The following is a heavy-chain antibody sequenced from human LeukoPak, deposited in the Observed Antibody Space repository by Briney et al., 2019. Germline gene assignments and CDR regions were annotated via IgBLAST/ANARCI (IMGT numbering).Heavy chain of an antibody. CDR3: ARESGGGFDY. CDR2: ISYDGSNK. Sequence: PGRSLRLSCAASGFTFSSYAMHWVRQVPGKGLEWVAVISYDGSNKYYADSVKGRFTISRDNSKNTLYLQMNSLRAEDTAVYYCARESGGGFDYWGQGTLVTVSS. D-gene: IGHD2-8*02. J-gene: IGHJ4*02. V-gene: IGHV3-30*01. CDR1: GFTFSSYA.